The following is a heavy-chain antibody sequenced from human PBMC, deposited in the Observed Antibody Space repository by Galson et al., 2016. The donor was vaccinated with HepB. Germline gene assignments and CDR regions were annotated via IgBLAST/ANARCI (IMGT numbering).Heavy chain of an antibody. Sequence: SLRLSCAASGFTFSNFWMNWVRRVPGKGLEWVGNIKRDGSQMNYADSVKGRFTISRDNARNSLYLQMNSLRAEDTAVYFCAEMPTVDWWGQGTLVTVSS. CDR3: AEMPTVDW. D-gene: IGHD5-24*01. V-gene: IGHV3-7*03. CDR1: GFTFSNFW. CDR2: IKRDGSQM. J-gene: IGHJ4*01.